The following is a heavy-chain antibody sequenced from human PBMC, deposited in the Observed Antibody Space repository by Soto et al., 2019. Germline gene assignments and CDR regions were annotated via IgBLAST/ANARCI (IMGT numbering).Heavy chain of an antibody. V-gene: IGHV3-30-3*01. J-gene: IGHJ4*01. D-gene: IGHD6-13*01. CDR3: AAAFLAAEIDF. Sequence: PGGSLRLSCAASGFTFSNCAMHWIRQAPGKGLEWVALISNDGTNKYYADSVKGRLTISRDNSKSILYLQMNSLRAEDTALYYCAAAFLAAEIDFWGHGTIVTVYS. CDR2: ISNDGTNK. CDR1: GFTFSNCA.